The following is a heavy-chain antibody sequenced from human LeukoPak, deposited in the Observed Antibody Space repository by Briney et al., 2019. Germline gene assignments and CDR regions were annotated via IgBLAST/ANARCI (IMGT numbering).Heavy chain of an antibody. CDR3: ASGGYDLIYYYYGMDV. V-gene: IGHV1-69*13. CDR2: IIPIFGTA. J-gene: IGHJ6*04. Sequence: ASVKVSCKASGGTFSSYAFSWVRQAPGQGLEWMGGIIPIFGTANYAQKFQVRVTITADESTSTAYMELSSLRSEDTAVYYCASGGYDLIYYYYGMDVSGKGTTVTVSS. CDR1: GGTFSSYA. D-gene: IGHD5-12*01.